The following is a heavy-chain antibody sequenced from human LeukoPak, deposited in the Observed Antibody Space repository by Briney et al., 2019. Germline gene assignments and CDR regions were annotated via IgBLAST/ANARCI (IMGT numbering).Heavy chain of an antibody. V-gene: IGHV3-21*01. Sequence: GGSLRLSCAASGFTFSSYSMNWVRQAPGKGLEWVSSISSSSSYIYYADSVKGRFTISRDNAKNSLYLQMNSLRAEDTAVYYCARGPAYCSGGSCYSPVDYWGQGTLVTVSS. CDR2: ISSSSSYI. CDR3: ARGPAYCSGGSCYSPVDY. CDR1: GFTFSSYS. J-gene: IGHJ4*02. D-gene: IGHD2-15*01.